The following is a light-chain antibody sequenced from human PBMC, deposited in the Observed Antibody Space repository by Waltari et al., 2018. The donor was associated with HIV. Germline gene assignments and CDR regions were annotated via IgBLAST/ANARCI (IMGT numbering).Light chain of an antibody. Sequence: ELVLTQSPGTLSLSPGERATLPCRASQSVRSGYLAWYQQKPGQAPRVLIYGASSRATGIPDRFSGSGSGTDFTLTISRLEPEDVAVYYCQQYGNSPPYTFGQGTKLEIK. V-gene: IGKV3-20*01. CDR3: QQYGNSPPYT. CDR1: QSVRSGY. J-gene: IGKJ2*01. CDR2: GAS.